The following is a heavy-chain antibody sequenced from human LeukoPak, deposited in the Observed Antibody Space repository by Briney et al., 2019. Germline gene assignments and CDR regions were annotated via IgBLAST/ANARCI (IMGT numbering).Heavy chain of an antibody. Sequence: GGSLRLSCATSGFTFSDYGMHWVRQAPGKGLEWVAVISYDGSNKYYADSVKGRFTISRDNSKNTLYLQMNSLRPEDAAVYYCANLPLWGQGTLVTVSS. V-gene: IGHV3-30*18. CDR3: ANLPL. CDR1: GFTFSDYG. CDR2: ISYDGSNK. J-gene: IGHJ4*02.